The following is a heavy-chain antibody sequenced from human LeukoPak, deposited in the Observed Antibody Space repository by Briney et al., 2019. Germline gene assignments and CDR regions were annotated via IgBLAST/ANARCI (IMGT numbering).Heavy chain of an antibody. CDR1: GFTFSSYS. J-gene: IGHJ5*02. V-gene: IGHV3-21*04. D-gene: IGHD5-12*01. CDR3: ARDHRSGYDPDSPWFDP. Sequence: PGGSLRLSCAASGFTFSSYSMNWVRQAPGKGLEWVSSISSSSSYIYYADSVKGRFTISRDNAKNSLYLQMNSLRAEDTAVYYCARDHRSGYDPDSPWFDPWGQGTLVTVSS. CDR2: ISSSSSYI.